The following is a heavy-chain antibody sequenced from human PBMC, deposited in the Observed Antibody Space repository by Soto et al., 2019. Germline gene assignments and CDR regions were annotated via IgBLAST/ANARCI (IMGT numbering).Heavy chain of an antibody. D-gene: IGHD1-1*01. CDR3: ARDGIGGTIFWGYFDY. V-gene: IGHV3-33*01. CDR2: IRFDGSNI. Sequence: QVHLVESGGGVVQPGGSLRLSCAVPGLIFSGYGMHWVRQAPGKGLEWVAIIRFDGSNIEYADSVKGRFTTSRDNSKNMLYLQMNSLRAEDTAVYYCARDGIGGTIFWGYFDYWGQGTLVTVSS. CDR1: GLIFSGYG. J-gene: IGHJ4*02.